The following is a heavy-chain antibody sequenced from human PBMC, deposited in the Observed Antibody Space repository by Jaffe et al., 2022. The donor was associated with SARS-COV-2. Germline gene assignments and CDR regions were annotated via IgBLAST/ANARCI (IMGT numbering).Heavy chain of an antibody. CDR2: ISSSGSSI. V-gene: IGHV3-48*02. J-gene: IGHJ4*02. CDR3: ARDYYGDYYFDY. CDR1: GFTFNTYS. D-gene: IGHD4-17*01. Sequence: EVQLVESGGGLVQPGGSLRLSCVASGFTFNTYSMNWVRQAPGKGLEWVSSISSSGSSIYYADSVKGRFTISRDNAKNSLYLQMSSLRDEDTAVYYCARDYYGDYYFDYWGQGTLVTV.